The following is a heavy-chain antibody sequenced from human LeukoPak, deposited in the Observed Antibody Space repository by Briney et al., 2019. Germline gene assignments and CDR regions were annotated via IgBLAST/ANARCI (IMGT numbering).Heavy chain of an antibody. CDR2: ISSSSSYI. CDR1: GFTFSSYS. D-gene: IGHD6-13*01. V-gene: IGHV3-21*01. Sequence: GGSLRLSCAASGFTFSSYSMNWVRQAPGKGLEWVSSISSSSSYIYYADSVKGRFTISRDNAKNSLYPQMNSLRAEDTAVYYCARGRIAAAATLFYWGQGTLVTVSS. J-gene: IGHJ4*02. CDR3: ARGRIAAAATLFY.